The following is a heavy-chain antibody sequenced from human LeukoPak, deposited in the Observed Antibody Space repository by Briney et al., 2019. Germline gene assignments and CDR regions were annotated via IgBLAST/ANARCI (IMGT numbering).Heavy chain of an antibody. CDR1: GGSISSYY. V-gene: IGHV4-59*01. Sequence: PSETLSLTCTVSGGSISSYYWSWIRQPPGKGLKWIGYIYYSGSTTYNPSLKSRVTISVDTSKNQFSLKLSSVTAADTAVYYCARGIDSNPVDYWGQGTLVTVSS. J-gene: IGHJ4*02. CDR3: ARGIDSNPVDY. CDR2: IYYSGST. D-gene: IGHD3-22*01.